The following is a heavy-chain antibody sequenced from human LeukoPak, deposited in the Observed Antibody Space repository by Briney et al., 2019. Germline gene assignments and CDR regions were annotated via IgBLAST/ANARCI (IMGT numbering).Heavy chain of an antibody. CDR3: AGTITIFGVVTTDWFDP. J-gene: IGHJ5*02. D-gene: IGHD3-3*01. V-gene: IGHV3-48*03. CDR1: GFTFSSYE. CDR2: ISSSGSTI. Sequence: GGSLRLSCAASGFTFSSYEMNWVRQAPGKGLEWGSYISSSGSTIYYADSVKGRFTISRDNAKNSLYLQMNSLRAEDTAVYYCAGTITIFGVVTTDWFDPWGQGTLVTVSS.